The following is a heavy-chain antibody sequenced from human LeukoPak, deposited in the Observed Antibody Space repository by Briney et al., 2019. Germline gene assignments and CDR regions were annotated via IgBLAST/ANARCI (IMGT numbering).Heavy chain of an antibody. V-gene: IGHV3-21*01. D-gene: IGHD6-19*01. CDR2: ISSSSSYI. J-gene: IGHJ4*02. CDR1: GFTFSSYN. Sequence: GGSLRLSCAASGFTFSSYNMNWVRQAPGKGLEWVSSISSSSSYIYYADSVKGRFTISRDNAKNSLYLQMNSLRAEDTAVYYCARDDIAVAGTEPDYWGQGTLVTVSS. CDR3: ARDDIAVAGTEPDY.